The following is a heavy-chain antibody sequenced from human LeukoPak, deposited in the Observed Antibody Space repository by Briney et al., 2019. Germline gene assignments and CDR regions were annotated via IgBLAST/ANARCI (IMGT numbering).Heavy chain of an antibody. D-gene: IGHD1-1*01. Sequence: GGSLRLSCAASGFTFSSYGMHWVRQAPGKGLEWVAFIRYDGSNKYYADSVKGRFTISRDNSKNTLYLQTNSLRAEDTAVYYCARARGTADYWGQGTLVTVSS. CDR1: GFTFSSYG. J-gene: IGHJ4*02. CDR3: ARARGTADY. CDR2: IRYDGSNK. V-gene: IGHV3-30*02.